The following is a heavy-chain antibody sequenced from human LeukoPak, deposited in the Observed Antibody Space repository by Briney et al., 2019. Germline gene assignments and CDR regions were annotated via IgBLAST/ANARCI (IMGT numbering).Heavy chain of an antibody. CDR1: GGTFSSYT. CDR2: IIPIFGTA. D-gene: IGHD3-10*01. J-gene: IGHJ3*02. V-gene: IGHV1-69*05. CDR3: GGGSGSYGDAFDI. Sequence: ASVKVSCKASGGTFSSYTISWVRQAPGQGLEWMGRIIPIFGTANYAQKFQGRVTITTDESTSTAYMELSSLRSEDTAVYYCGGGSGSYGDAFDIWGQGTMVTVSS.